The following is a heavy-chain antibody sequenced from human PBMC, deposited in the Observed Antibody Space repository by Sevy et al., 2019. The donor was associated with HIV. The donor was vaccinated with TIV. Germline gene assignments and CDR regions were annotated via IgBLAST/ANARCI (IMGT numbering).Heavy chain of an antibody. D-gene: IGHD2-15*01. CDR1: GFTFSTYA. J-gene: IGHJ6*02. Sequence: GGSLRLSCAASGFTFSTYAMNWVRQAPGKGLEWVSSISTNGRSAYYTDSVEGRFTISRDNSKNTLYLQMNSLRADDTAVYYCAKGYCSGGSCPRDYYYYGMDVWGHGTTVTVSS. CDR2: ISTNGRSA. CDR3: AKGYCSGGSCPRDYYYYGMDV. V-gene: IGHV3-23*01.